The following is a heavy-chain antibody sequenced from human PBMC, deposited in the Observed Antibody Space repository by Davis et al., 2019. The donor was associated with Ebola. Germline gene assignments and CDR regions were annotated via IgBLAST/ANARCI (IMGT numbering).Heavy chain of an antibody. V-gene: IGHV1-46*01. CDR2: INPSIGNT. CDR3: AREIGVAVPGVMKDAFDI. J-gene: IGHJ3*02. CDR1: GYTFTGHY. Sequence: ASVKVSCKTSGYTFTGHYIHWVRQAPGQGLEWMGLINPSIGNTSLAQKFQGRVSLTRDTSTSTVYMDLSSLKSEDTAIYYCAREIGVAVPGVMKDAFDIWGQGTVVTVSS. D-gene: IGHD2-2*01.